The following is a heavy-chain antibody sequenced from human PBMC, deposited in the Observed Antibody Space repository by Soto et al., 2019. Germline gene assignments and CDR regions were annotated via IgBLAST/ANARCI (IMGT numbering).Heavy chain of an antibody. Sequence: EVQLLESGGGLVQPGGSLRLSCAASGFTFSDYAMSWVRQAPGKGLEWVSAISGSGGSTYYADAVKGRFTISRDNPKNTRYLQMNSLTAEDAAVYYCAKDWIAVAGLWYFDLWGCVTRVPFSS. CDR3: AKDWIAVAGLWYFDL. V-gene: IGHV3-23*01. CDR1: GFTFSDYA. J-gene: IGHJ2*01. D-gene: IGHD6-19*01. CDR2: ISGSGGST.